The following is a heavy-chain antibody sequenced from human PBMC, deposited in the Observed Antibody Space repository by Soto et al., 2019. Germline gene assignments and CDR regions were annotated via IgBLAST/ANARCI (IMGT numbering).Heavy chain of an antibody. Sequence: ESLKISCKGSGYSFTSYWIGWVRQMPGKGLEWMGIIYPGDSDTRYSPSFQGQVTISADKSISTAYLQWSSLKASDTAMYYCASGLGTMVREAYYYYGMDVWGQGTTVTVSS. J-gene: IGHJ6*02. CDR3: ASGLGTMVREAYYYYGMDV. CDR1: GYSFTSYW. CDR2: IYPGDSDT. D-gene: IGHD3-10*01. V-gene: IGHV5-51*01.